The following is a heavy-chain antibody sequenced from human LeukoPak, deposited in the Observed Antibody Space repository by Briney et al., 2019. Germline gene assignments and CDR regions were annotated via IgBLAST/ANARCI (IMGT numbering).Heavy chain of an antibody. CDR3: ARQHSSGYSHYYYYDMDV. CDR2: INPNSGGT. CDR1: GYTFTGYY. Sequence: GASVKVSCKASGYTFTGYYMHWVRQAPGQGLEWMGWINPNSGGTNYAQKFQGRVTMTRDTSISTAYMELSSLRSEDTAVYYCARQHSSGYSHYYYYDMDVWGKGNTVTVSS. J-gene: IGHJ6*03. V-gene: IGHV1-2*02. D-gene: IGHD3-22*01.